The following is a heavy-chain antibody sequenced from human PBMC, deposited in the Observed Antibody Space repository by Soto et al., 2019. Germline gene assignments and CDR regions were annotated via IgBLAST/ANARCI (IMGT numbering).Heavy chain of an antibody. CDR1: GYTFTSYA. V-gene: IGHV7-4-1*01. CDR3: ARDPDIWAAAAGSDY. D-gene: IGHD6-13*01. J-gene: IGHJ4*02. Sequence: QVQLVQSGSELKKPGASVKVSCKASGYTFTSYAMNWVRQAPGQGLEWMGWINTNTGNPTYAQRFTRRFVFSLDTSVSTAYLPICSLKAEDTAVYSCARDPDIWAAAAGSDYWGQGTLVTVSS. CDR2: INTNTGNP.